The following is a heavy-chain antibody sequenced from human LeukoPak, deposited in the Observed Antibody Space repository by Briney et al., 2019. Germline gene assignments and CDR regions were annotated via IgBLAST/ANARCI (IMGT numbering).Heavy chain of an antibody. D-gene: IGHD3-10*01. CDR1: GGSISSGSYY. CDR3: ARDLPRQDYYGSGSYANWFDP. Sequence: SQTLSLTCTVSGGSISSGSYYWSWIRQPAGKGLEWIGRIYTSGSANYNPSLKGRVNISADTSKNQFSLKLSSVTAADTAVYYCARDLPRQDYYGSGSYANWFDPWGQGTLVTVSS. CDR2: IYTSGSA. J-gene: IGHJ5*02. V-gene: IGHV4-61*02.